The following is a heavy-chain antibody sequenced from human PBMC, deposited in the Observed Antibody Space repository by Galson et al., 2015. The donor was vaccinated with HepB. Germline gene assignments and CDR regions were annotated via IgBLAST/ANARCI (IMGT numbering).Heavy chain of an antibody. CDR2: INPSDGIT. D-gene: IGHD3-10*01. Sequence: SVKVSCKASGYTFTSYRIHWLRQAPGQGLEWVGIINPSDGITSYAQKFQGRVTMTRDTSTSTVYMELSSLRSEDTAVYYCARGYGSGTYYVWGQGTLVTVSS. V-gene: IGHV1-46*01. J-gene: IGHJ4*02. CDR1: GYTFTSYR. CDR3: ARGYGSGTYYV.